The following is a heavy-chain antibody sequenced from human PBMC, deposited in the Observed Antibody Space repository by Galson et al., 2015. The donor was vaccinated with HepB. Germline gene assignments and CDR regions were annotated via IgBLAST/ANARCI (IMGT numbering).Heavy chain of an antibody. CDR1: GFTFDDYG. V-gene: IGHV3-20*04. D-gene: IGHD6-19*01. CDR3: ARDSSGATANFDY. Sequence: SLRPSCAASGFTFDDYGMSWVRQAPGKGLEWVSGINWNGGSTGYADSVKGRFTISRDNAKNSLYLQMNSLRAEDTALYYCARDSSGATANFDYWGQGTLVTVSS. J-gene: IGHJ4*02. CDR2: INWNGGST.